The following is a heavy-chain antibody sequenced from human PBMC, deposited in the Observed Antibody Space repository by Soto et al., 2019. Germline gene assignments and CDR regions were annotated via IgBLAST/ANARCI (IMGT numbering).Heavy chain of an antibody. J-gene: IGHJ6*02. CDR3: ARAAYYTAGMDV. Sequence: GGSLRLCCAASGFTFSSYSMYWVRQAQGKGLEWVSSISSSSSYIYYADSVKGRFTISRDNAKNSLYLQMNSLRAEDTAVYYCARAAYYTAGMDVWGQGTTVTVSS. V-gene: IGHV3-21*01. CDR2: ISSSSSYI. CDR1: GFTFSSYS. D-gene: IGHD2-2*02.